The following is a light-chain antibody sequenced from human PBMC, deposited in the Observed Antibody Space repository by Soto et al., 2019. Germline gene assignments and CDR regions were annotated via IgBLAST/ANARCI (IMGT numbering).Light chain of an antibody. Sequence: DIQMTQSPSSVSASVGDRVTITCRASQSISSWLAWYQQKPGKAPKLLIYKASSLESGVPSRFSGSGSGTEFTLTISSLQPDDFATYYCQQYSTYPWTFGQGTKVDIK. CDR1: QSISSW. V-gene: IGKV1-5*03. J-gene: IGKJ1*01. CDR3: QQYSTYPWT. CDR2: KAS.